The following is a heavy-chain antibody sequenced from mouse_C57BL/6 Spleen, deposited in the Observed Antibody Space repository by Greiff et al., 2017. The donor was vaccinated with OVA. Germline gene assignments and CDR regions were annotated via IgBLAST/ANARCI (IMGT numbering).Heavy chain of an antibody. CDR3: ARSYFDY. J-gene: IGHJ2*01. CDR2: IYPGGGYT. Sequence: VQLQQSGAELVRPGTSVTMSCKASGYTFTNYWIGWAKQRPGHGLEWIGDIYPGGGYTNYNEKFKGKATLTADKSASTAYMQVSSLTSEDSAIYYCARSYFDYWGQGTTLTVSS. CDR1: GYTFTNYW. V-gene: IGHV1-63*01.